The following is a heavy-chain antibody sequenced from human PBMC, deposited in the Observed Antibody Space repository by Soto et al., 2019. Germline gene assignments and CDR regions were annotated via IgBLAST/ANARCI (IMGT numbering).Heavy chain of an antibody. CDR1: GFTFSSYS. Sequence: PGGSLRLSCGACGFTFSSYSMNWVRQAPGKGLEGVSSISSSSSYIYYADSVKGRFTISRDNAKNSLYLQMNSLRAEDTAVYYCAIATSSSSDLPELISVFLHPQCWFDPWRHETLITVSS. D-gene: IGHD6-6*01. CDR2: ISSSSSYI. J-gene: IGHJ5*02. CDR3: AIATSSSSDLPELISVFLHPQCWFDP. V-gene: IGHV3-21*01.